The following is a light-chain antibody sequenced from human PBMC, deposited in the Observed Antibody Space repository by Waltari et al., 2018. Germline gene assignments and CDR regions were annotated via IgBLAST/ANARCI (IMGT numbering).Light chain of an antibody. J-gene: IGKJ4*01. CDR2: SVS. CDR1: QDITWW. Sequence: DIQITQSPSSVSASVGDRVTSPCRASQDITWWLAWYQQKPGKGPKMLIYSVSTMQSGVPTRFSGSGSGTKFSLTITSLQSEDSGTYYCQQATSFPPTFGGGTKVE. CDR3: QQATSFPPT. V-gene: IGKV1-12*01.